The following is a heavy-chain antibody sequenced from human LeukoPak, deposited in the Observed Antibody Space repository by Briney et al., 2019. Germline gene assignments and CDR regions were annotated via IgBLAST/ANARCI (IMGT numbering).Heavy chain of an antibody. J-gene: IGHJ6*02. D-gene: IGHD3-22*01. CDR2: IYYSGST. V-gene: IGHV4-59*01. CDR1: GGSISSYY. Sequence: SGTLSLTCTVSGGSISSYYWSWIRQPPGKGLEWIGYIYYSGSTNYNPSLKSRVTISVDTSKNQFSLKLSSVTAADTAVYYCAREPYYYDSSGYLNYYYYGMDVWGQGTTVTVSS. CDR3: AREPYYYDSSGYLNYYYYGMDV.